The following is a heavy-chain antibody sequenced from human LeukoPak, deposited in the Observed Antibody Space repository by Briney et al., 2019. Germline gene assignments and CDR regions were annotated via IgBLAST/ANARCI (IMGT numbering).Heavy chain of an antibody. V-gene: IGHV3-74*01. CDR3: ASGELDSLYYFDY. Sequence: PGGSLRLSCAASGFTFSNYWMHWVRQAPGKGLVWVSRIHTDGISTTYADSVKGRLTISRDNAKNTLYLQMNSLRAEDTAVYYCASGELDSLYYFDYWGQGTLVTVSS. CDR1: GFTFSNYW. D-gene: IGHD1-1*01. J-gene: IGHJ4*02. CDR2: IHTDGIST.